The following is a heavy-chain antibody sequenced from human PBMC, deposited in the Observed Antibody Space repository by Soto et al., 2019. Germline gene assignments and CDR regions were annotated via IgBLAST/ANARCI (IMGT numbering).Heavy chain of an antibody. Sequence: GETQKSSAVGPVDSFTNNSSGCVRQFPGKGLEWMGRIDPSNSFTDYNPSFEGHVILSVDLSVSTAYLHWSGLKASDTAVYYCARHTGLGPIPFDYSGQGPPVTVYS. V-gene: IGHV5-10-1*01. CDR2: IDPSNSFT. J-gene: IGHJ4*02. CDR3: ARHTGLGPIPFDY. CDR1: VDSFTNNS.